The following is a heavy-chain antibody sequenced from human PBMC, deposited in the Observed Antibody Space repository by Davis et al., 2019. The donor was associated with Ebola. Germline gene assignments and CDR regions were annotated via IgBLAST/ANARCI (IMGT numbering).Heavy chain of an antibody. V-gene: IGHV3-7*01. CDR2: IKQDGSEK. D-gene: IGHD6-13*01. CDR1: GCTFSSYW. Sequence: GESLKISCAAAGCTFSSYWMSWVRQAPGKGLEWVTNIKQDGSEKYDVDSVKGRFTISRDNAKNSLYLQMNSLRAEDTAVYYCARGPSTGNSFTYWGQGTLVTVSS. J-gene: IGHJ4*02. CDR3: ARGPSTGNSFTY.